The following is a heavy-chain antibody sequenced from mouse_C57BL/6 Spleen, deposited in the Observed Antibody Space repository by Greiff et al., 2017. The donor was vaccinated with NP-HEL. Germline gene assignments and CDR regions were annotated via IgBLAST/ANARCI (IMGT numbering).Heavy chain of an antibody. CDR2: ITPNNGGT. CDR1: GSTFTAST. Sequence: VPLPPSGPALVPPGASVPIPCQASGSTFTASTMAWVKPSHGKSLEWIGDITPNNGGTIYNQKFKGKATLTVDKSSSTAYMELRSLTSEDTAVYYCAREADYLDYWGQGTTLTVSS. J-gene: IGHJ2*01. V-gene: IGHV1-18*01. CDR3: AREADYLDY.